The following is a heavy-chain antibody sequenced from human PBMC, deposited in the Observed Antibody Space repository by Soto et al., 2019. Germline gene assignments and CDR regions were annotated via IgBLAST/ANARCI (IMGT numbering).Heavy chain of an antibody. CDR1: GFTFDDYA. CDR3: AKDSGPMADDAFDI. J-gene: IGHJ3*02. V-gene: IGHV3-9*01. Sequence: PGGSLRLSCAASGFTFDDYAMHWVRQAPGKGLEWVSGISWNSGSIGYADSVKGRFTISRDNAKNSLYLQMNSLRAEDTALYYCAKDSGPMADDAFDIWGQGTMVTVSS. CDR2: ISWNSGSI. D-gene: IGHD3-10*01.